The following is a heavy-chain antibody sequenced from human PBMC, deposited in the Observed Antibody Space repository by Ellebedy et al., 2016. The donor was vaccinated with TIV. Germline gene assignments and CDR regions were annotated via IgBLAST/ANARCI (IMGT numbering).Heavy chain of an antibody. V-gene: IGHV3-53*01. D-gene: IGHD5-18*01. Sequence: GESLKISCAASGFSVSSNYMTWVRQAPGKGLEWVSVISSGGTTHYADSVKGRFTISRDKSKNTMYLQMNSLRAEDTSVYYCAGHGDRAMTHWGQGTLVTVSS. CDR1: GFSVSSNY. CDR2: ISSGGTT. CDR3: AGHGDRAMTH. J-gene: IGHJ4*02.